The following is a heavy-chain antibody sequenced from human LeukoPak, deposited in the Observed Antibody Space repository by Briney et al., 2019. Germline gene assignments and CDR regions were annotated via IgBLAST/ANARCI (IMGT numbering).Heavy chain of an antibody. J-gene: IGHJ4*02. CDR3: AKRDF. CDR1: GFTFSSYS. CDR2: ITSSGRYI. Sequence: GGSLRLSCAASGFTFSSYSMNWVRQAPGKGLEWVSSITSSGRYIYYADSVKGRFTISRDNSKNTLYLQMNSLRADDTAIYYCAKRDFWGQGTLVTVSS. V-gene: IGHV3-21*04.